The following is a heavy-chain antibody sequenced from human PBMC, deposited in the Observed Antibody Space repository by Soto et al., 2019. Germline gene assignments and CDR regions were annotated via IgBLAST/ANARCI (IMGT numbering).Heavy chain of an antibody. D-gene: IGHD6-13*01. CDR1: GDSFSGYY. J-gene: IGHJ5*02. V-gene: IGHV4-4*07. CDR2: VYTSGNT. CDR3: AREAAETVGDGYWCDP. Sequence: QVQLQESGPGLLKPSDTLSLTCTVSGDSFSGYYWSWIRQPAGKGLEWIGRVYTSGNTDYNPSLTSRVTVSVDTSRNQFAPKLRFVTAADTAVYYWAREAAETVGDGYWCDPWGQGTLVTVSS.